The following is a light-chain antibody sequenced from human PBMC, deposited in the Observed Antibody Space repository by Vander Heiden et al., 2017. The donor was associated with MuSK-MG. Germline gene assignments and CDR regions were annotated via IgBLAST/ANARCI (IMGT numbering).Light chain of an antibody. CDR2: GAF. Sequence: IVLTPSPGTLSLSPGGRATLSCRASQSVSSSYLAWYQQETGQAPRRLIFGAFNRATGTPDRCIGSGSGTDFTLTISRLEPEDFAVEYCQQYGSTPSTFGQGTRLDIK. CDR3: QQYGSTPST. CDR1: QSVSSSY. J-gene: IGKJ5*01. V-gene: IGKV3-20*01.